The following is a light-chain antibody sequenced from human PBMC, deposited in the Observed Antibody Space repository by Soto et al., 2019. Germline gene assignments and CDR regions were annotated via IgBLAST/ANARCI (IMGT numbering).Light chain of an antibody. CDR2: RNN. J-gene: IGLJ1*01. V-gene: IGLV1-47*01. CDR3: SSSTTNSPFV. Sequence: QSVLTQSPSASGTPGQRVTISCSGSRSNIGRNFAYWYQHVPGTAPRLLIQRNNERPSGVPDRFSGSKSGTSVSLAISGLRSDDEATYYCSSSTTNSPFVFGPGTKLTVL. CDR1: RSNIGRNF.